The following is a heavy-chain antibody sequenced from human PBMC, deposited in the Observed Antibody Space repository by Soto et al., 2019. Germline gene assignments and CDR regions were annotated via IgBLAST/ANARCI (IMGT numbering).Heavy chain of an antibody. Sequence: QVQLVQSGAEVKKPGASVKVSCKASGYTFTSYGIGWVRQAPGQGLEWMGWISAYNGNTNYAQKLQGRVTMTTDTSTSTAYMELRSLRSDDTAVYYCARELSIMGRMGATKNDYWGQGTLVTVSS. CDR3: ARELSIMGRMGATKNDY. CDR2: ISAYNGNT. J-gene: IGHJ4*02. V-gene: IGHV1-18*01. D-gene: IGHD1-26*01. CDR1: GYTFTSYG.